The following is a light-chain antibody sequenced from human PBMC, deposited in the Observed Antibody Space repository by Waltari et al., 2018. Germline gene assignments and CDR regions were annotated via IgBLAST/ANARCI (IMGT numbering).Light chain of an antibody. CDR2: DDR. CDR1: NIGGKS. Sequence: SYVLTQPPSVSVAPGKTARITCGGNNIGGKSVHWYQQRPGQAPLLVIYDDRDRPPGIPERFSASNSGNTATPTISSVEGEDEADYYCQGWDTTSDHVVFGGGTQLTVL. J-gene: IGLJ2*01. V-gene: IGLV3-21*03. CDR3: QGWDTTSDHVV.